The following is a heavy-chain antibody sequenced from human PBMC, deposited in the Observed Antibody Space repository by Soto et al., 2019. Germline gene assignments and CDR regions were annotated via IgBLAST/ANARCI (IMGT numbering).Heavy chain of an antibody. D-gene: IGHD6-13*01. CDR1: GGSISSYY. J-gene: IGHJ5*02. CDR2: IYYSGST. V-gene: IGHV4-59*01. Sequence: SETLSLTCTVSGGSISSYYWSWIRQPPGKGLEWIGYIYYSGSTNYNPSLKSRVTISVDTSKNQFSLKLSSVTAADTAVYYCARGVAAKPGVWFDHWGQGTLVTVSS. CDR3: ARGVAAKPGVWFDH.